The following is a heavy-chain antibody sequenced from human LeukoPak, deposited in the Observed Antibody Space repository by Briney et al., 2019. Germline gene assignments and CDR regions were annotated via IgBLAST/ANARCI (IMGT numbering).Heavy chain of an antibody. Sequence: GGSLRLSCAASGFTFSSYSMNWVRQAPGKGLEWVSSISSSSLYIYYADSVKGRFTISRDNSKNTLYLQMNSLRAEDTAVYYCAKGTYGSFDYWGQGTLVTVSS. D-gene: IGHD3-10*01. CDR3: AKGTYGSFDY. CDR1: GFTFSSYS. CDR2: ISSSSLYI. V-gene: IGHV3-21*04. J-gene: IGHJ4*02.